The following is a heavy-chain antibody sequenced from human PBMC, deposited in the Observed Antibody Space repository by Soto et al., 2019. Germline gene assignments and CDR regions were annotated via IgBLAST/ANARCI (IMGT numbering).Heavy chain of an antibody. D-gene: IGHD2-15*01. CDR2: IQSGGTT. CDR1: GFTVSSKY. J-gene: IGHJ6*04. V-gene: IGHV3-66*01. Sequence: GGSLRLSCAASGFTVSSKYMTWVRQAPGKGLEWVSLIQSGGTTYYADSVKGRFTISRDTSENTLHLQMDRLRVEETAVYYCARDNVLGDGGRCYGIPLDVWGKRTTVPVSS. CDR3: ARDNVLGDGGRCYGIPLDV.